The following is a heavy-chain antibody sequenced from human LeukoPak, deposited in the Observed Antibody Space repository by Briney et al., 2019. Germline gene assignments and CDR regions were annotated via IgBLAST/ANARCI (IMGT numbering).Heavy chain of an antibody. Sequence: PSETLSLTCTVSGGSISSGDYYWSWIRQPPGKGLEWIGYIYYSGSTYYNPSLKSRITISVDTSKNRFSLKLSSVTAADTAVYYCARANYDILTADYWGQGTLVTVSS. CDR3: ARANYDILTADY. V-gene: IGHV4-30-4*01. CDR1: GGSISSGDYY. CDR2: IYYSGST. J-gene: IGHJ4*02. D-gene: IGHD3-9*01.